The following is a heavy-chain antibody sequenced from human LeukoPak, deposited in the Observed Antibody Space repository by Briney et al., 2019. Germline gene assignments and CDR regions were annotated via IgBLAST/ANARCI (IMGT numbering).Heavy chain of an antibody. J-gene: IGHJ4*02. CDR3: AKDPGSSLVWSPPCLDY. CDR2: MSSTRNTI. Sequence: GGSLRLSCAASGFSFSSHSMNWVRQAPGKGLEWVSYMSSTRNTIYYADSVKGRFTISRDNSKNTLYLQMNSLRAEDTAVYYCAKDPGSSLVWSPPCLDYWGQGTLVTVSS. D-gene: IGHD6-13*01. CDR1: GFSFSSHS. V-gene: IGHV3-48*01.